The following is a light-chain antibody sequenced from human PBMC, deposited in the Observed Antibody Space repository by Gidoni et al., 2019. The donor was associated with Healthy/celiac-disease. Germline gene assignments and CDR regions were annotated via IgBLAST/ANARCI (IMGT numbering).Light chain of an antibody. CDR3: QQYGSSLLT. J-gene: IGKJ4*01. CDR2: GAS. Sequence: DIVLTQSPGTMSLSPGERATLSCRASQSVSGSYLAWYQQKPGQAPRLLIYGASSRATGIPDRFNGSGSGTDFTLTISRLEPEDFAVYYCQQYGSSLLTFGGGTKVEIK. CDR1: QSVSGSY. V-gene: IGKV3-20*01.